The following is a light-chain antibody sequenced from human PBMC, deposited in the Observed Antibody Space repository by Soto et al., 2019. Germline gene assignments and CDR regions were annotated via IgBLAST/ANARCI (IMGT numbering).Light chain of an antibody. CDR2: GAS. V-gene: IGKV3-15*01. CDR1: QSVSTN. J-gene: IGKJ1*01. Sequence: TQSPGTLSLSRGERATLSCRAIQSVSTNSAWYLQKPGQAPRLLIYGASTRATAVPARFTASGSGTEFTLSISSLQSEDFGVYYCQQDDTRPRTFGQGTKVDIK. CDR3: QQDDTRPRT.